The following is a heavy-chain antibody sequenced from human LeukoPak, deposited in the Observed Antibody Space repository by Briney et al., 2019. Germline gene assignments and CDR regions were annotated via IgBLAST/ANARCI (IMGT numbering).Heavy chain of an antibody. CDR2: IYYNGNT. J-gene: IGHJ4*02. CDR1: GASISNYH. Sequence: SETLSLTCSVSGASISNYHWSWIRQPPGKGLQWIGYIYYNGNTDYNPSLKSRVTISVDTSRNQFSLKLNSMTAADTAVYYCARLHRIYDTTGYYFDYWGQGSLVTVSS. D-gene: IGHD3-22*01. V-gene: IGHV4-59*08. CDR3: ARLHRIYDTTGYYFDY.